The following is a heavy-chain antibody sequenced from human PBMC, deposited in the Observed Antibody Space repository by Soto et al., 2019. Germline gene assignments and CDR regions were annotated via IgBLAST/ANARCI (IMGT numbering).Heavy chain of an antibody. Sequence: QVQLRQSGPGLVKTSGTLSLTRAVSGGSVSSTNWWTWVRQPPGKRLEWIGEIYHSGTPTYSPSLRGRASISVDKSNNQFALRLRSVPAADTAVYYCATLPPRIVVTLLPIPTWGQGIQVTVSS. V-gene: IGHV4-4*02. D-gene: IGHD2-21*01. CDR1: GGSVSSTNW. CDR3: ATLPPRIVVTLLPIPT. J-gene: IGHJ5*02. CDR2: IYHSGTP.